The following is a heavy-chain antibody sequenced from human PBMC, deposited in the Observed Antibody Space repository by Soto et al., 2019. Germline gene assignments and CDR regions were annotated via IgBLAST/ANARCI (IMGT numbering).Heavy chain of an antibody. CDR1: GGSISSSSYY. CDR3: ARTVLLWFGELLRNNWFDP. Sequence: SETLSLTCTVSGGSISSSSYYWGWIRQPPGKGLEWIGSIYYSGSTYYNPSLKSRVTISVDTSKNQFSLKPSSVTAADTAVYYCARTVLLWFGELLRNNWFDPWGQGTLVTVSS. V-gene: IGHV4-39*01. CDR2: IYYSGST. D-gene: IGHD3-10*01. J-gene: IGHJ5*02.